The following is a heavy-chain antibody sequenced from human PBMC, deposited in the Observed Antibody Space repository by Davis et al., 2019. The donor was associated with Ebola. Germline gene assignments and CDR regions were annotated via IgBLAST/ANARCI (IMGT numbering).Heavy chain of an antibody. CDR1: GGTFSSYA. D-gene: IGHD6-6*01. J-gene: IGHJ4*02. CDR3: ARDPGAALLDH. CDR2: MSTNNGNT. V-gene: IGHV1-18*01. Sequence: ASVKVSCKASGGTFSSYAISWVRQAPGQGLEWMGWMSTNNGNTNYAQKLQGRVTMTTDTSTSTAYMELRSLRSDDTAVYYCARDPGAALLDHWGQGTPVTVSS.